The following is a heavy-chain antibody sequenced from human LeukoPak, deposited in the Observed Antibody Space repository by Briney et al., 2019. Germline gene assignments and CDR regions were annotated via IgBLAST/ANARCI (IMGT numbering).Heavy chain of an antibody. CDR1: GFTFSSYA. CDR3: ARSAILVRVSPEFDP. V-gene: IGHV3-23*01. CDR2: IGAGGTFT. Sequence: GGSLRLSCTASGFTFSSYAMNWVRQAPGKGLEWVSGIGAGGTFTYYADSVKGRFTISRDNSRNTLYLQMNSLRAEDTAVYYCARSAILVRVSPEFDPWGQGTLVTVSS. D-gene: IGHD3-10*01. J-gene: IGHJ5*02.